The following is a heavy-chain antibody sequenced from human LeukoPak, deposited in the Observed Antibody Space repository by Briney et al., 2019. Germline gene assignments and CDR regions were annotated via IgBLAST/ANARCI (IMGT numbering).Heavy chain of an antibody. Sequence: GGSLRLSCAASGFTFSSYGMHWVRQAPGKGLEWVAVISYDGSNKYYADSVKGRFTISRDNSKNTLYLQMNSLRAEDTAVYYCAKDLAPYDTLTGYPFRWGQGTLVTVSS. CDR2: ISYDGSNK. CDR1: GFTFSSYG. V-gene: IGHV3-30*18. J-gene: IGHJ4*02. CDR3: AKDLAPYDTLTGYPFR. D-gene: IGHD3-9*01.